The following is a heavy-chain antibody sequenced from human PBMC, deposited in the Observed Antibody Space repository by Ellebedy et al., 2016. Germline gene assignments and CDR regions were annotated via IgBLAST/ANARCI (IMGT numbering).Heavy chain of an antibody. V-gene: IGHV3-23*01. CDR3: RQGHYADY. CDR2: ISAKGDKR. CDR1: GFTFNNYW. D-gene: IGHD2-2*01. Sequence: GESLKISCEVSGFTFNNYWMYWVRQAPGRGLEWVATISAKGDKRDLADSVQGRFTISRDNFRNTLHLQMSNLRGEDTAVYYCRQGHYADYWGQGTLVTVSS. J-gene: IGHJ4*02.